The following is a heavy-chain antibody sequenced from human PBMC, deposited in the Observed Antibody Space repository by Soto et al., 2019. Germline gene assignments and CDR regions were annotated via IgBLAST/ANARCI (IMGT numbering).Heavy chain of an antibody. Sequence: ASVKVSCKVSGYTLTELSMHWVRQAPGKGLEWMGGFDPEDGETIYAQKFQGRVTMTEDTSTDTAYMELSSLRSEDTAVYYCATDPRGYVNWFDPWGQGXLGTVS. CDR1: GYTLTELS. J-gene: IGHJ5*02. D-gene: IGHD5-12*01. CDR2: FDPEDGET. CDR3: ATDPRGYVNWFDP. V-gene: IGHV1-24*01.